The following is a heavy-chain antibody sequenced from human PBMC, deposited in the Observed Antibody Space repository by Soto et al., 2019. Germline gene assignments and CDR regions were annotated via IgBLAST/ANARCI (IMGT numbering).Heavy chain of an antibody. J-gene: IGHJ5*02. Sequence: SETLSLTCTVSGGSISSYYWSWIRQPPGKGLEWIGYIYYSGSTNYNPSLKSRVTISVDTSKNQFSLKLSSVTAADTAVYYCARPIWFGELLGFDPWGQGTLVTVSS. CDR1: GGSISSYY. D-gene: IGHD3-10*01. CDR2: IYYSGST. V-gene: IGHV4-59*08. CDR3: ARPIWFGELLGFDP.